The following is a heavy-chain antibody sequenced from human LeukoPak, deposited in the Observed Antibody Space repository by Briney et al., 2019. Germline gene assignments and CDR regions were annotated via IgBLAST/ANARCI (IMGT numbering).Heavy chain of an antibody. Sequence: GGSLRLSCAASGFTFSRYWMTWVRQAPGKGLEWVANIKQDGSEKYYVDSVKGRFTISRDNAKNSLYLQMNSLRAEDTAVYYCARGLVVVILDTLHYLDCWGQGTLVTVSS. V-gene: IGHV3-7*01. CDR3: ARGLVVVILDTLHYLDC. CDR1: GFTFSRYW. J-gene: IGHJ4*02. CDR2: IKQDGSEK. D-gene: IGHD3-22*01.